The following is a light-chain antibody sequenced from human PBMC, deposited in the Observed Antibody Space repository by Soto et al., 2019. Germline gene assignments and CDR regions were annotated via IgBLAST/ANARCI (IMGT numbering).Light chain of an antibody. CDR2: GVT. Sequence: QSVLTQPTSVSGSPGQSITISCTGNHNDIGTYDYVSWYQQHPGRAPRLLIHGVTTRPSGISGRFSASKSGLTASLTISGLQNEEEAASSCSSFTSNRIYVFGPGTKVTV. J-gene: IGLJ1*01. CDR1: HNDIGTYDY. V-gene: IGLV2-14*03. CDR3: SSFTSNRIYV.